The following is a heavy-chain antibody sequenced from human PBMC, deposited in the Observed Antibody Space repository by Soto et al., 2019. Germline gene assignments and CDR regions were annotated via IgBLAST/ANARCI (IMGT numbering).Heavy chain of an antibody. Sequence: GGSLRLSCAASGFTFSSYGMHWVRQAPGKGLEWVAAISGGGGSTYYADSVKGRFTISRDNSKNTLYLQMNSLRAEDTAVYYCAKDPPPGIAVAATDDWGQGTLVTVSS. CDR3: AKDPPPGIAVAATDD. CDR2: ISGGGGST. J-gene: IGHJ4*02. V-gene: IGHV3-23*01. CDR1: GFTFSSYG. D-gene: IGHD6-19*01.